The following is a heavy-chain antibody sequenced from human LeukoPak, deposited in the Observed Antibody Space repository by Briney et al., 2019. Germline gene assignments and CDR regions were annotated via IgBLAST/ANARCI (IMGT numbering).Heavy chain of an antibody. CDR3: ARVTSRSGYYFDY. CDR1: GFTFSNYG. V-gene: IGHV3-30*02. CDR2: PRNDEDKK. D-gene: IGHD1-14*01. Sequence: PGGSLRFYSSASGFTFSNYGMKRVRPAQGMGLEGVVFPRNDEDKKYYADSVKGRFTISRDNSKNTLYLKMNSLRAEDTAVYYCARVTSRSGYYFDYWGQGSLVTVSS. J-gene: IGHJ4*02.